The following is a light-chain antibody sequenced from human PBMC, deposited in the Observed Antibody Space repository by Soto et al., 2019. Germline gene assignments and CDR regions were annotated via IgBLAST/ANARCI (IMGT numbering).Light chain of an antibody. J-gene: IGLJ3*02. CDR1: SSNIGSNT. CDR3: AAWDDSLNGWV. V-gene: IGLV1-44*01. Sequence: QSVLTQPPSASGTPGQRVTISCSGSSSNIGSNTVNWYQQLPGTAPKLLIYSNNQRPSGVPDRLSGSKSGTPASLAISGLQSEDAADYYCAAWDDSLNGWVFGGGTKVTVL. CDR2: SNN.